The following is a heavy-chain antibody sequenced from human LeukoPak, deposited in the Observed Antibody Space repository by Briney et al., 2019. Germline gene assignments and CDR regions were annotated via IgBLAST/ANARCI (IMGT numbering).Heavy chain of an antibody. Sequence: KPSETLSLTCTVSGGSISSYYWSWIRQPPGKGLEWIGYIYYSGSTNYNPSLKSRVTISVDTSKNQFSLKLSSVTAADTAVYYCARVYYYDSSGYYGDWYFDLWGRGTLVTVSS. V-gene: IGHV4-59*01. J-gene: IGHJ2*01. D-gene: IGHD3-22*01. CDR3: ARVYYYDSSGYYGDWYFDL. CDR2: IYYSGST. CDR1: GGSISSYY.